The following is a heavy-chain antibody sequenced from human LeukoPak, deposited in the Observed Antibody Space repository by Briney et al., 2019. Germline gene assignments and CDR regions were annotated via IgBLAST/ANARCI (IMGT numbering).Heavy chain of an antibody. Sequence: GGSLRLSCAASGFSISRYWMSWVRQAPGKGLEWVASVKQDGSEKYYVDSVKGRFTISRDNAKNSLSLQVNSLRAEDTAVYYCARGLGTDAGEDYWGQGTLVTVSS. J-gene: IGHJ4*02. V-gene: IGHV3-7*01. CDR1: GFSISRYW. CDR2: VKQDGSEK. D-gene: IGHD2-21*02. CDR3: ARGLGTDAGEDY.